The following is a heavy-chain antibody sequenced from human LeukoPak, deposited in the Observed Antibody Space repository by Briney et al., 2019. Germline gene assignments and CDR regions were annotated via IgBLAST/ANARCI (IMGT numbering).Heavy chain of an antibody. V-gene: IGHV4-59*08. CDR2: IYYSGST. CDR1: GGSISSYY. CDR3: ARHPYYDSSGYIEPDAFDI. Sequence: SETLSLTCTVSGGSISSYYWSWIRQPPGKGLEWIGYIYYSGSTNYDPSLKSRVTISVDTSKNQFSLKLSSVTAADTAVYYCARHPYYDSSGYIEPDAFDIWGQGTMVTVSS. J-gene: IGHJ3*02. D-gene: IGHD3-22*01.